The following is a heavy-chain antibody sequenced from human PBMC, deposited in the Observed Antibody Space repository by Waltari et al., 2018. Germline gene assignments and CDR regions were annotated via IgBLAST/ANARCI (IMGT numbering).Heavy chain of an antibody. CDR1: RSAFTNAI. CDR3: AREGYTSGRAGIFDY. CDR2: MSYDGYSK. D-gene: IGHD6-19*01. J-gene: IGHJ4*02. V-gene: IGHV3-30-3*01. Sequence: LVESGGDVVQSGRSLRLSCVSSRSAFTNAIMHWVRQAPGKGLEWVSAMSYDGYSKYYADSVKGRFTISRDDSLNTVYLQLDSLTVEDTAIYYCAREGYTSGRAGIFDYWGQGTLVTVSS.